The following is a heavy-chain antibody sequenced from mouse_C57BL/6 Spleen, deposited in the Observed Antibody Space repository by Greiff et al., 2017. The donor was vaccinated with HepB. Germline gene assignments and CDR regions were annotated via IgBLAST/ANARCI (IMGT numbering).Heavy chain of an antibody. CDR2: IYPGDGDT. CDR3: ASPLDYYGSSYGYFDV. D-gene: IGHD1-1*01. J-gene: IGHJ1*03. V-gene: IGHV1-82*01. Sequence: QVQLQQSGPELVKPGASVKISCKASGYAFSSSWMNWVKQRPGKGLEWIGRIYPGDGDTNYNGKFKGKATLTADKSSSTAYMQLSSLTSEDSAVYFCASPLDYYGSSYGYFDVWGTGTTVTVSS. CDR1: GYAFSSSW.